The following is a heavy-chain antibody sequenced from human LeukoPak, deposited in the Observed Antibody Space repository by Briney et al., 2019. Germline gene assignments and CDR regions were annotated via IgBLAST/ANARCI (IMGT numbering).Heavy chain of an antibody. Sequence: ASVKVSCKASGYTFTGYYMHWVRQAPGQGLEWMGWINPNSGGTNYAQKFQGRVTMTRDTSISTAYMELSRLRSDDTAVYYCASTPNYYGSARFDPWGQGTLVTVSS. J-gene: IGHJ5*02. CDR3: ASTPNYYGSARFDP. D-gene: IGHD3-10*01. V-gene: IGHV1-2*02. CDR1: GYTFTGYY. CDR2: INPNSGGT.